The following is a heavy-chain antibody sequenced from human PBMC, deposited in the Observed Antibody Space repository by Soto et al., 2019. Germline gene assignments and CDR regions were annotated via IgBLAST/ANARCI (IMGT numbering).Heavy chain of an antibody. CDR3: ARCLVSAYGSGSFDALDY. V-gene: IGHV3-21*01. CDR1: GFTFSSYN. CDR2: ISSYSSYI. J-gene: IGHJ4*02. Sequence: EVQLVESGGGLAKPGGSLRLSCAASGFTFSSYNMNWVRQAPGKGREWVSSISSYSSYIYYADSVKGRFTISRDNAKNSLYLQMNSLRAEDTAVYYCARCLVSAYGSGSFDALDYWGQGTLVTVSS. D-gene: IGHD3-10*01.